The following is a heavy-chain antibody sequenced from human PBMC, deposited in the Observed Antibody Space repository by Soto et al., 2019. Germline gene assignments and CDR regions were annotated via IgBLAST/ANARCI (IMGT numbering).Heavy chain of an antibody. CDR3: AGASSRVSSVAAAY. V-gene: IGHV1-3*01. CDR1: GYTFTTYA. J-gene: IGHJ1*01. CDR2: IIAGNGKT. Sequence: ASLKVSCKASGYTFTTYAMHWVRQAPGQRLEWIGWIIAGNGKTNYSQKFQGRVTITTDESTSTAYMELSNLRSDDTALYYCAGASSRVSSVAAAYWGQGTLLTVSS. D-gene: IGHD6-19*01.